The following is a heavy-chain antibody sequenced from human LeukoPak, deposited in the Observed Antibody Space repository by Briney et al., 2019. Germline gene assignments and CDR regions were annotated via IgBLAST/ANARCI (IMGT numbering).Heavy chain of an antibody. J-gene: IGHJ4*02. V-gene: IGHV1-46*01. D-gene: IGHD1-1*01. CDR2: INPSGGST. CDR1: GYSFSSYY. CDR3: ARWTGTTGPDY. Sequence: ASVKVSCKASGYSFSSYYMHWVRQAPGQGLEWMGIINPSGGSTTYAQKFQGRVTMTRDTSTTTVYMELSSLKSEDTAVYYCARWTGTTGPDYWGQGTLVTVSS.